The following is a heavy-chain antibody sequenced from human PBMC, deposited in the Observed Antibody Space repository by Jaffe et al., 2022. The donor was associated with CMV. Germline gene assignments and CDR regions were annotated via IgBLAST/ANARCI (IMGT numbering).Heavy chain of an antibody. J-gene: IGHJ6*03. D-gene: IGHD3-22*01. Sequence: EVQLVETGGGLIQPGGSLRLSCAASGFTVSSNYMSWVRQAPGKGLEWVSVIYSGGSTYYADSVKGRFTISRDNSKNTLYLQMNSLRAEDTAVYYCARDRLTADSSGHRMPYYYMDVWGKGTTVTVSS. CDR3: ARDRLTADSSGHRMPYYYMDV. V-gene: IGHV3-53*02. CDR1: GFTVSSNY. CDR2: IYSGGST.